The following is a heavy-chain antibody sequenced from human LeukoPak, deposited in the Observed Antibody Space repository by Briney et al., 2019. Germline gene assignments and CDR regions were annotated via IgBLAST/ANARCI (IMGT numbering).Heavy chain of an antibody. V-gene: IGHV4-34*01. CDR3: SRGIDAYKCGNS. CDR2: IHYSGTI. D-gene: IGHD5-24*01. Sequence: SETLSLTCAVSGGSISGYYWTWIRQPPGKGLEWIGEIHYSGTINYNPSLQSRVTISADTSNNHFSPKMNSVTAADTAIYYCSRGIDAYKCGNSWGQGTLVTVSS. CDR1: GGSISGYY. J-gene: IGHJ4*02.